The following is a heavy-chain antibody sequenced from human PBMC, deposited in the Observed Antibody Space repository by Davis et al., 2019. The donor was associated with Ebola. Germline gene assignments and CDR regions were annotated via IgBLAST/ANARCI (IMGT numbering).Heavy chain of an antibody. V-gene: IGHV3-48*03. CDR1: GFTLRNYE. D-gene: IGHD5-18*01. CDR2: ISPNATTT. CDR3: VPGTWI. J-gene: IGHJ4*02. Sequence: PGGSLRLSCVASGFTLRNYEMNWVRQAPGKGLEWVAYISPNATTTQYASTVKGRFTISRDDAKNLMSLQMTSLRVEDTAVYHCVPGTWIRGQGTLVTVSS.